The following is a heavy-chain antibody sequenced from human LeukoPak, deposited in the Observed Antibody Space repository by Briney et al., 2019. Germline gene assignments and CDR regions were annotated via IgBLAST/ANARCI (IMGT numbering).Heavy chain of an antibody. D-gene: IGHD5-12*01. CDR2: ISSSSSYI. V-gene: IGHV3-21*01. J-gene: IGHJ4*02. CDR3: ARDSGYDLPPDY. Sequence: KSGGSLRLSCAASGFTFSSYSMNWVRQAPGKGLEWVSSISSSSSYIYYADSVKGRFTISRDNAKNPLYLQMNSLRAEDTAVYYCARDSGYDLPPDYWGQGTLVTVSS. CDR1: GFTFSSYS.